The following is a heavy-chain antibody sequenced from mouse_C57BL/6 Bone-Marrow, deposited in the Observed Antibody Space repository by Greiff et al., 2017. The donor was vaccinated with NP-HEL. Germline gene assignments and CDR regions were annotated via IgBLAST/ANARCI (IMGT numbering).Heavy chain of an antibody. J-gene: IGHJ4*01. CDR3: ARPAFYAMDY. V-gene: IGHV5-6*01. Sequence: EVQGVESGGDLVKPGGSLKLSCAASGFTFSSYGMSWVRQTPDKRLEWVATISSGGSYTYYPDSVKGRFTISRDNAKNTLYLQMSSLKSEDTAMYYCARPAFYAMDYWGQGTSVTVSS. CDR2: ISSGGSYT. CDR1: GFTFSSYG.